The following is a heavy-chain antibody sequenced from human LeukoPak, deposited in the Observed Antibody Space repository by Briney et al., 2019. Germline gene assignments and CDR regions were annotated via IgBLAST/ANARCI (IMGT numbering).Heavy chain of an antibody. CDR1: GFTFDDYG. CDR2: INWNGGST. D-gene: IGHD6-6*01. J-gene: IGHJ6*03. Sequence: GGSLRLSCAASGFTFDDYGMSWVRRAPGKGLEWVSGINWNGGSTGYADSVKGRFTISRDNAKNSLYLQMNSLRAEDTALYYCAGDGWAARSPDYYYYYMDVWGKGTTVTVSS. CDR3: AGDGWAARSPDYYYYYMDV. V-gene: IGHV3-20*04.